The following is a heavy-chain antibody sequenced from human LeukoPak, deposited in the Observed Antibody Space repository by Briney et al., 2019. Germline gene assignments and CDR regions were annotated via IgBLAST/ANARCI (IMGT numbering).Heavy chain of an antibody. CDR3: AKDAGVCFDY. J-gene: IGHJ4*02. Sequence: GGSLRLSCAASGFTFSNYGMHWVRQAPGKGLEWVAFIRYDGSNKYYADSVKGRFTISRDNSKNTLYLQMNSLRAEDTAVYYCAKDAGVCFDYWGQGTLVTVSS. CDR2: IRYDGSNK. V-gene: IGHV3-30*02. CDR1: GFTFSNYG.